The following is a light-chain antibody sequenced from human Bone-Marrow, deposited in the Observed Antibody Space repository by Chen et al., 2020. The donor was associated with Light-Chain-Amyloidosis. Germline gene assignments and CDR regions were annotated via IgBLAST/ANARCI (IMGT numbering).Light chain of an antibody. Sequence: DIVKTQSPDSLARGLVESANINCKSSQSVLYSSKNKNYLAWYQQKPGQPPKLLIYWASTRESGVPDRFSGSGSGTDFTLTISSLQAEDVAVYYCQQDYSTPLTFGQGTKVEIK. CDR2: WAS. J-gene: IGKJ1*01. CDR1: QSVLYSSKNKNY. V-gene: IGKV4-1*01. CDR3: QQDYSTPLT.